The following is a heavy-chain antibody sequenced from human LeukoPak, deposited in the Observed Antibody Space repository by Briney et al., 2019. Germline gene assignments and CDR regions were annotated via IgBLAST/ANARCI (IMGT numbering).Heavy chain of an antibody. J-gene: IGHJ3*02. CDR1: GGSFSGYY. D-gene: IGHD3-22*01. CDR3: ARYPYYYDSSGYSFQDAFDI. Sequence: PSETLSLTCAVYGGSFSGYYWSWIRQPPGKGLEWIGYIYYSGSTNYTPSLKSRVTISVDTSKNQFSLKLSSVNAADTAVYYCARYPYYYDSSGYSFQDAFDIWGQGTIVTVSS. CDR2: IYYSGST. V-gene: IGHV4-59*01.